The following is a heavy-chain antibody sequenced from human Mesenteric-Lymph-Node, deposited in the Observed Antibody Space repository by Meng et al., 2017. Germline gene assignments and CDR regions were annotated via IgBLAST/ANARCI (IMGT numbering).Heavy chain of an antibody. CDR3: ASSGDYGGNAFDY. CDR1: GYSLTSYW. J-gene: IGHJ4*02. CDR2: IYPGDSDI. D-gene: IGHD4-23*01. V-gene: IGHV5-51*01. Sequence: GESLKISRKGSGYSLTSYWIGWVRQMPGKGLEWMGIIYPGDSDIRYSPSYQGQVTISADTSISTAYLQWSGLKASDTAMYYCASSGDYGGNAFDYWGQGNLVTVSS.